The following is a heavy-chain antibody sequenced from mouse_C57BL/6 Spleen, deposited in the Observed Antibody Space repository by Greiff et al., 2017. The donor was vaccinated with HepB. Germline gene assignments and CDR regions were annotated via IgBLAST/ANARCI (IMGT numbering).Heavy chain of an antibody. V-gene: IGHV1-15*01. CDR1: GYTFTDYE. J-gene: IGHJ3*01. D-gene: IGHD2-4*01. CDR2: IDPETGGT. Sequence: QVQLQQSGAELVRPGASVTLSCKASGYTFTDYEMHWVKQTPVHGLEWIGAIDPETGGTAYNQKFKGKAILTADKSSSTAYMELRSLTSEDSAVYYCTRGGAYDYEFAYWGQGTLVTVSA. CDR3: TRGGAYDYEFAY.